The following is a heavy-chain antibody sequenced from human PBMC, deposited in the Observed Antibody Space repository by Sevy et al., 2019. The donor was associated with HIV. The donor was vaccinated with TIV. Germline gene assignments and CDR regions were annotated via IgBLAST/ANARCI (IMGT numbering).Heavy chain of an antibody. J-gene: IGHJ4*02. CDR3: ARGGGYYISGSL. V-gene: IGHV4-59*01. CDR2: IYYSGST. D-gene: IGHD3-3*01. Sequence: SYTLSLTCTVSGGSISNSYWSWIRQPPGKGLEWIGYIYYSGSTNYNPSLKSRVTMSIDTSKNQFSLNLSSVTAADTAVYYCARGGGYYISGSLWGQGTLVTVSS. CDR1: GGSISNSY.